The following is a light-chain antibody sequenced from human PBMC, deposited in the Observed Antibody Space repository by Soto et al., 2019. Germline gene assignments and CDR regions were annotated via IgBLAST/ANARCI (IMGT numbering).Light chain of an antibody. J-gene: IGLJ3*02. CDR2: VNSDGSH. V-gene: IGLV4-69*01. CDR1: SLHKKYA. Sequence: QLVLTQSPSASASLGASVKLTCTLSSLHKKYAIAWHQQQPQKGPRYLMNVNSDGSHSKGDGIPDRFSGSSSGTERYLIISSLQSEDEADYYCQTWGTGFRVFGGGTKQIVL. CDR3: QTWGTGFRV.